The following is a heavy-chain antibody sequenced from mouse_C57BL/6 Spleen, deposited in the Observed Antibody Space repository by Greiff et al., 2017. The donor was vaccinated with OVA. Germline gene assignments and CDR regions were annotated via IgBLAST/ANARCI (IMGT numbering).Heavy chain of an antibody. J-gene: IGHJ4*01. CDR2: INPNNGGT. CDR3: ARSDTTGFYYAMDY. CDR1: GYTFTDYY. D-gene: IGHD1-1*01. Sequence: EVKLQQSGPELVKPGASVKISCKASGYTFTDYYMNWVKQSHGKSLEWIGDINPNNGGTSYNQKFKGKATLTVDKSSSTAYMELRSLTSEDSAVYYCARSDTTGFYYAMDYWGQGTSVTVSS. V-gene: IGHV1-26*01.